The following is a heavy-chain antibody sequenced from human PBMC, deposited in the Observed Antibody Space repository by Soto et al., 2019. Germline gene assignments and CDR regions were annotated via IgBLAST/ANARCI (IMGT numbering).Heavy chain of an antibody. J-gene: IGHJ3*02. V-gene: IGHV3-23*01. Sequence: EVQLLESGGGLVQPGGSLRLSCAASGFTFSSCAMSWVRQAPGTGLEWVSAISGSGGSTYSADSVKGRFTISRDNSKNTLYLQMTSLRAEDTALYYCAKKVAVAGSHDAFDIWGQGTMVTVSS. CDR3: AKKVAVAGSHDAFDI. D-gene: IGHD6-13*01. CDR2: ISGSGGST. CDR1: GFTFSSCA.